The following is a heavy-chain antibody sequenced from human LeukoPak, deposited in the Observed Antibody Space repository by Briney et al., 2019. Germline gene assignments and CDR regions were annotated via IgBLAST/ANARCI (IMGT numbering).Heavy chain of an antibody. Sequence: SQTLSLTCAISRDSVSSNSVAWNWVRQTPSRGLEWLGRTYYRSQWHYDYAVSVKSRIIINPDTSQNQFSLHLNSVTPEDTAVYYCARGSSGSFDYWGQGTLVTVSS. CDR2: TYYRSQWHY. V-gene: IGHV6-1*01. D-gene: IGHD6-25*01. CDR3: ARGSSGSFDY. J-gene: IGHJ4*02. CDR1: RDSVSSNSVA.